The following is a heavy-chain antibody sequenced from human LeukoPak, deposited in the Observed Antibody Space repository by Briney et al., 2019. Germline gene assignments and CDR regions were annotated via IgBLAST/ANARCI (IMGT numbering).Heavy chain of an antibody. J-gene: IGHJ4*02. CDR1: GGSISSYY. CDR3: ASQSGYSSGWYPV. D-gene: IGHD6-19*01. CDR2: IYYSGST. Sequence: SETLSPTCTVSGGSISSYYWSWIRQPPGKGLEWIGYIYYSGSTNYNPSLKSRVTISVDTSKNQFSLKLSSVTAADTAVYYCASQSGYSSGWYPVWGQGTLVTVSS. V-gene: IGHV4-59*08.